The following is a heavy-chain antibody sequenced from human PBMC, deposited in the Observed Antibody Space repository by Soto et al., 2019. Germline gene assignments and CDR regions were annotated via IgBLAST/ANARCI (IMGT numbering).Heavy chain of an antibody. D-gene: IGHD1-1*01. V-gene: IGHV3-73*02. CDR2: IRSKANSYAT. CDR1: GFTFSGSA. CDR3: LFYGTAGDYGMDV. J-gene: IGHJ6*02. Sequence: EVQLVESGGGLVQPGGSLKLSCAASGFTFSGSAMHWVRQASGKGLEWVGRIRSKANSYATAYAASVKGRFTISRDDSKNTAYLQMNSLKTEDTAVYYCLFYGTAGDYGMDVWGQGTTVTVSS.